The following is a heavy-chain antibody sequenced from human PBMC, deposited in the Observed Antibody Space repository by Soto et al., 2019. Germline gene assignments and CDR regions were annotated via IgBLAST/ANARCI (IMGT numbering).Heavy chain of an antibody. CDR1: GGSISSSSYY. Sequence: QLQLQESGPGLVKPSETLSLTCTVSGGSISSSSYYWGWIRQPPGKGLEWIGSIYYSGRTYYNPSLKGRFTISVDTSENQFSLKLSSVTAADTAVYYCARHTPASSTSDHWGQGTLVTVSS. D-gene: IGHD2-15*01. J-gene: IGHJ4*02. CDR2: IYYSGRT. CDR3: ARHTPASSTSDH. V-gene: IGHV4-39*01.